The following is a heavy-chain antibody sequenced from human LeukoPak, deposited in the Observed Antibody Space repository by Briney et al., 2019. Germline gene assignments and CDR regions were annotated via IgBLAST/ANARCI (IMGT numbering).Heavy chain of an antibody. V-gene: IGHV4-34*01. CDR3: ARAVVPAADNWFDP. J-gene: IGHJ5*02. Sequence: SETLSLTCAVYGGSFSGYYWSWIRQPPGKGLEWIGEIDHSGSTNYNPSLKSRVTISLDTSKNQFSLKLSSVTAADTAVYYCARAVVPAADNWFDPWGQGTLVTVSS. CDR1: GGSFSGYY. D-gene: IGHD2-2*01. CDR2: IDHSGST.